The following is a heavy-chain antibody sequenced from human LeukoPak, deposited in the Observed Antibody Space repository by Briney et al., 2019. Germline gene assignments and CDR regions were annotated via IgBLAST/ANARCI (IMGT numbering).Heavy chain of an antibody. CDR3: ARNPTVTTRRPRTSWFDP. CDR2: MNPNSGNT. D-gene: IGHD4-17*01. CDR1: GYTFTSYD. J-gene: IGHJ5*02. V-gene: IGHV1-8*01. Sequence: ASVKVSCKASGYTFTSYDINWVRQATGQGLDWMGWMNPNSGNTGYAQKFQGRVTMTRNTSISTAYMELSSLRSEDTAVYYCARNPTVTTRRPRTSWFDPWGQGTLVTVSS.